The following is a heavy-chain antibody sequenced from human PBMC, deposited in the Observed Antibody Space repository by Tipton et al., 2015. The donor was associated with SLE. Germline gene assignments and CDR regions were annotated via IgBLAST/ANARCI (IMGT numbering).Heavy chain of an antibody. CDR2: VCNSVST. CDR3: ARQRLRLLSPLDA. CDR1: GASVSSFC. J-gene: IGHJ6*02. V-gene: IGHV4-59*08. D-gene: IGHD3-10*01. Sequence: TLSLTCTVSGASVSSFCWNWIRQSPGKGLEWIACVCNSVSTNYDPSLKSRGTISVDTSKNHFSLELTSVTAADTAVYYCARQRLRLLSPLDAWGQGNTVTVSS.